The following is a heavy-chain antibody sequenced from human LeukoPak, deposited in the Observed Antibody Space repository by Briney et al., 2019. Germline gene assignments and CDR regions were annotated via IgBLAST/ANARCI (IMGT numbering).Heavy chain of an antibody. CDR3: ARTEWGEMNYFDY. Sequence: PSETLSLTCTVSGGSISSGGYYWSWIRQHPGKGLEWIGYIYYSGSTYYNPSLKSRVSISVDTSKNQFSLKLSSVTAADTAVYHCARTEWGEMNYFDYWGQGTLVTVS. CDR2: IYYSGST. D-gene: IGHD3-3*01. V-gene: IGHV4-31*03. J-gene: IGHJ4*02. CDR1: GGSISSGGYY.